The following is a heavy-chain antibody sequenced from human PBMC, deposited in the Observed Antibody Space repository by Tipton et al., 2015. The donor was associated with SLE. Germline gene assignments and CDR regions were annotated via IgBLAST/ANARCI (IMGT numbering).Heavy chain of an antibody. CDR2: ISYDGSNK. CDR1: GFTFSSYA. CDR3: ARDMDGDPLYFDC. D-gene: IGHD4-17*01. J-gene: IGHJ4*02. Sequence: RSLRLSCAASGFTFSSYAMHWVRQAPGKGLEWVAVISYDGSNKYYADSVKGRFTISRDNSKNTLYLQMNSLRAEDTAVYYCARDMDGDPLYFDCWGQGTLVTVSS. V-gene: IGHV3-30-3*01.